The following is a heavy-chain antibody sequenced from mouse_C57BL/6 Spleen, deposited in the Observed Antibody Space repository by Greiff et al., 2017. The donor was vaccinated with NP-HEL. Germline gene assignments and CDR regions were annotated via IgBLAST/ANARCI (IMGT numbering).Heavy chain of an antibody. CDR3: ARSRENLAWFAY. Sequence: VQLQQPGAELVKPGASVKLSCKASGYTFTSYWMHWVKQRPGQGLEWIGMIHPNSGSTNYNEKFKSKATLTVDKSSSTAYMQLSSLTSEDSAVYYCARSRENLAWFAYWGQGTLVTVSA. CDR1: GYTFTSYW. J-gene: IGHJ3*01. CDR2: IHPNSGST. V-gene: IGHV1-64*01.